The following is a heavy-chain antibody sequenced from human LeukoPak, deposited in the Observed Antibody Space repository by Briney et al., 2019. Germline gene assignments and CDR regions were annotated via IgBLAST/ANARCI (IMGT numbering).Heavy chain of an antibody. Sequence: SVKISCKASGYTFTGYHMHWVRQAPGQGLEWMGIINPSGGSTTYAEKFQGRVTMTRDTSTSTVYMELSSLRSEDTAVYYCARDSLRTAIAMAGGNWFDPWGQGTLVADSS. V-gene: IGHV1-46*01. D-gene: IGHD6-19*01. CDR2: INPSGGST. CDR1: GYTFTGYH. J-gene: IGHJ5*02. CDR3: ARDSLRTAIAMAGGNWFDP.